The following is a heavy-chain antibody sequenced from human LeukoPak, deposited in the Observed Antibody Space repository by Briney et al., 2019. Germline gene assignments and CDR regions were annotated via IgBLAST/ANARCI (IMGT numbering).Heavy chain of an antibody. CDR3: ARSPPSSSWYGAWFDP. J-gene: IGHJ5*02. V-gene: IGHV1-69*05. CDR1: GGTFSSYA. CDR2: IIPIFGTA. Sequence: SVKVSCRASGGTFSSYAISWVRQAPGQGLEWMGGIIPIFGTANYAQKFQGRVTITTDESTSTAYMGLSSLRSEDTAVYYCARSPPSSSWYGAWFDPWGQGTLVTVSS. D-gene: IGHD6-13*01.